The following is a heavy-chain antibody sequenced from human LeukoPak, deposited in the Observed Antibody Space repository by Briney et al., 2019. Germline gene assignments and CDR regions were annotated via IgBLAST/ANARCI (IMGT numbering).Heavy chain of an antibody. CDR3: ARSRGGIFGVVTDDAFDI. J-gene: IGHJ3*02. Sequence: ASVKVSRKASGYTFTGYYMHWVRQAPGQGLEWMGWTNPNSGGTNYAQKFQGWVTMTRDTSISTAYMELSRLRSDDTAVYYCARSRGGIFGVVTDDAFDIWGQGTMVTVSS. CDR2: TNPNSGGT. CDR1: GYTFTGYY. V-gene: IGHV1-2*04. D-gene: IGHD3-3*01.